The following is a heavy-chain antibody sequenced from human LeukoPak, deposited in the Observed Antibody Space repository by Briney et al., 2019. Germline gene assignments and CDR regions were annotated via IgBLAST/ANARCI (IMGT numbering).Heavy chain of an antibody. D-gene: IGHD6-13*01. CDR1: GGSISSSSYY. V-gene: IGHV4-39*07. CDR2: IYYSGST. Sequence: PSETLSHTCTVSGGSISSSSYYWGWIRQPPGKGLEWIGSIYYSGSTYYNPSLKSRVTISVDTSKNQFSLKLSSVTAADTAVYYCAREGGGAAAETGVYWYFDLWGRGTLVTVSS. J-gene: IGHJ2*01. CDR3: AREGGGAAAETGVYWYFDL.